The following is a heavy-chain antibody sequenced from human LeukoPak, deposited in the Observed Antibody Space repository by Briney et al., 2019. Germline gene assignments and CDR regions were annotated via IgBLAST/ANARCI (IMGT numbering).Heavy chain of an antibody. CDR1: GFTFSSYA. Sequence: GGSLRLSCAASGFTFSSYAMHWVRQAPGKGLEWVAVISYDGSNKYYADSVKGRFTISRDNSKNTLYLQMNSLRAEDTAVYYCARAPVRGVITPLLAYWGQGTLVTVSS. J-gene: IGHJ4*02. D-gene: IGHD3-10*01. V-gene: IGHV3-30-3*01. CDR2: ISYDGSNK. CDR3: ARAPVRGVITPLLAY.